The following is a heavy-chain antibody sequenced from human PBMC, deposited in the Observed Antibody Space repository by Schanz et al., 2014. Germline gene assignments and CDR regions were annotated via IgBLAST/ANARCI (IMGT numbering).Heavy chain of an antibody. D-gene: IGHD4-17*01. CDR2: INPSGGST. Sequence: QVQVVQSGAEVKKPGASVKVSCKASGYTFTRYYIHWVRQAPGQGLEWMGIINPSGGSTTYAQKFQGRVTMTSDTSTSTVYMELSSLRSEDTAVYYCARNYGGHSEESDRYGMDVWGQGTTVTVSS. J-gene: IGHJ6*02. CDR3: ARNYGGHSEESDRYGMDV. V-gene: IGHV1-46*01. CDR1: GYTFTRYY.